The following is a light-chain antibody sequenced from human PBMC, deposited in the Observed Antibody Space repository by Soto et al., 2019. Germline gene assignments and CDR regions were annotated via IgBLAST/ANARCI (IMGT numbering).Light chain of an antibody. CDR3: AAWDDSLSVL. J-gene: IGLJ2*01. CDR2: SNN. CDR1: SSNIGSNY. V-gene: IGLV1-47*02. Sequence: QSVLTQPPSASGTPGQRVTISCSGSSSNIGSNYVYWYQQLPGTAPKLLIYSNNQRPSGVPDRFSGSKSSTSASLAISGLRSEDEADYYCAAWDDSLSVLFGGGTKLTVL.